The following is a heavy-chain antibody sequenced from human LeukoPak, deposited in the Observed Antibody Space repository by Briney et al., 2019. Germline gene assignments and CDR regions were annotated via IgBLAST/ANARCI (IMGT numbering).Heavy chain of an antibody. CDR3: AKGAASGLVDWFDP. D-gene: IGHD3-22*01. CDR1: GFTFSNFA. CDR2: ITGDYAT. J-gene: IGHJ5*02. Sequence: PGGSLRLSCAASGFTFSNFAMMWVRQAPGKGLECVSSITGDYATYSADPAKGRFTTSRDNSKNIVYLQMDSLRDDDTAVYYCAKGAASGLVDWFDPWGQGTLVTVSS. V-gene: IGHV3-23*01.